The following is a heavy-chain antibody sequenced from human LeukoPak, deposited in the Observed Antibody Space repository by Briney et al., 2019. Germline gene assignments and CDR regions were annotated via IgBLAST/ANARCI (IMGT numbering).Heavy chain of an antibody. CDR2: MNPNSGNT. V-gene: IGHV1-8*01. Sequence: ASVKVSCKASGYTFTSYDINWVRQATGQGLEWMGWMNPNSGNTGYAQKFQGRVTMTRNTSISTAYMELRSLRSDDTAVYYCARAYYYYDSSGYYLYYFDYWGQGTLVTVSS. D-gene: IGHD3-22*01. J-gene: IGHJ4*02. CDR1: GYTFTSYD. CDR3: ARAYYYYDSSGYYLYYFDY.